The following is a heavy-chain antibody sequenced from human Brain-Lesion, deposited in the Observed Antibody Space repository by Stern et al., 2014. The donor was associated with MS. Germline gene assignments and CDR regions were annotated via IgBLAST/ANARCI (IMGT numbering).Heavy chain of an antibody. CDR1: GFTFDDYA. Sequence: EVQLLESGGDLVQPGRSLRLSCAAFGFTFDDYAMHWVRQGPGKGLAWVAGISWNSGTIGYADSVKGRFTTSRDNAYSSLYLQMNSLRPEDTALYYCARDITGSSAYFAYWGQGTLVTVSS. J-gene: IGHJ4*02. CDR3: ARDITGSSAYFAY. CDR2: ISWNSGTI. V-gene: IGHV3-9*01. D-gene: IGHD1-14*01.